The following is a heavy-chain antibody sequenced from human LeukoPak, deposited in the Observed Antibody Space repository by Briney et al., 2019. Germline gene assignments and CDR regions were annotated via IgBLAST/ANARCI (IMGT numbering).Heavy chain of an antibody. CDR2: ISWNSGST. J-gene: IGHJ4*02. V-gene: IGHV3-9*01. D-gene: IGHD7-27*01. CDR3: AKDASSNWGTPLFDY. CDR1: GFTFDDYA. Sequence: GGSLRLSCAASGFTFDDYAMHWVRQAPGKGLEWVSGISWNSGSTGYADSVKGRFTISRDNAKNSLYLQMNSLRAEDTALYYCAKDASSNWGTPLFDYWGQGTLVTVSS.